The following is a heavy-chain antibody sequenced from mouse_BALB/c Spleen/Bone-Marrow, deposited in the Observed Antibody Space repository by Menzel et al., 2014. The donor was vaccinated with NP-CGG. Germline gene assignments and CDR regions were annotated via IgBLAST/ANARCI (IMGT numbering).Heavy chain of an antibody. CDR1: GFNIKDTY. CDR2: IDPANGNT. Sequence: DVHLVESGAKLVKPGASVKLSCTASGFNIKDTYMHWVKQRPEQGLEWIGRIDPANGNTKYDPKFQGKATITADTSSNTAYLQLSSLTSEDTAVYYCARGGSSYGWYFDVWGAGTTVTVSS. CDR3: ARGGSSYGWYFDV. D-gene: IGHD1-1*01. V-gene: IGHV14-3*02. J-gene: IGHJ1*01.